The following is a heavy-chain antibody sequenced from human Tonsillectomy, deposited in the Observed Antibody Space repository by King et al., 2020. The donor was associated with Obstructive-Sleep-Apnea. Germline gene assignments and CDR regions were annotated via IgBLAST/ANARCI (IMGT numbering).Heavy chain of an antibody. CDR3: ARVGIAAAGTFYYYGMDV. Sequence: VQLQESGPGLVKPSQNLSLTCTFSGGSISSGGYYWRWIRQHPGKGLEWIGYIYYSGSTYYNPSLKSRVTISVDTSKNQFSLKLSSVTAADTGVYYCARVGIAAAGTFYYYGMDVWGQGTTVTVSS. CDR2: IYYSGST. V-gene: IGHV4-31*03. J-gene: IGHJ6*02. CDR1: GGSISSGGYY. D-gene: IGHD6-13*01.